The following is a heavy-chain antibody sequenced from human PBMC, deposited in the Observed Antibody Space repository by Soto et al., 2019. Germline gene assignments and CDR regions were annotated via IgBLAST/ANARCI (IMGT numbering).Heavy chain of an antibody. J-gene: IGHJ6*02. D-gene: IGHD2-2*01. CDR1: GFTFSTYG. V-gene: IGHV3-30*18. CDR2: ISYDGGNK. CDR3: AKNEVGSSSLPYYYYGMDV. Sequence: PGGSLRLSSVVSGFTFSTYGMHWVRQTPGKGLEWVAFISYDGGNKYYADSVKGRFTISRDNSKNTLYLQMNSLRAEDTAVYFCAKNEVGSSSLPYYYYGMDVWGQGTTVTVSS.